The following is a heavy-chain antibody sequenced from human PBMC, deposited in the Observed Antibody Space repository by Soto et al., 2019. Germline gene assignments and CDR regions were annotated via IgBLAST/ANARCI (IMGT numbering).Heavy chain of an antibody. CDR1: GFTFSDYY. V-gene: IGHV3-11*06. J-gene: IGHJ6*02. Sequence: LRLSCAASGFTFSDYYMSWIRQAPGKGLEWVSYISSSSSYTNHADSVKGRFTISRDNAKNSLYLQMNSLRAEDTAVYYCASHYYYGMDVWGQGTTVTVSS. CDR2: ISSSSSYT. CDR3: ASHYYYGMDV.